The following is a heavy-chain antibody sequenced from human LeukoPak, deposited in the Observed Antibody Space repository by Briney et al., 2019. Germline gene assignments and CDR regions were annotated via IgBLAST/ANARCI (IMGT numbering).Heavy chain of an antibody. D-gene: IGHD3-22*01. V-gene: IGHV3-66*01. CDR1: GFTVSRNY. CDR2: IYLDGTT. Sequence: GGSLRLSCSISGFTVSRNYMSWVRQAPGKGLEWISVIYLDGTTYYADSVRGRFSISRDNSKNALHLQMNSLRAEDTAVYYCANRYYYDSSGYYPPAPWGQGTLVTVSS. CDR3: ANRYYYDSSGYYPPAP. J-gene: IGHJ5*02.